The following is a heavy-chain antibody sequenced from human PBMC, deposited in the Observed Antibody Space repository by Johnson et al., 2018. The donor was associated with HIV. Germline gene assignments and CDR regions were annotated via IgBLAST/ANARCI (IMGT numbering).Heavy chain of an antibody. J-gene: IGHJ3*02. Sequence: VQLVESGGGLVQPGGSLRLSCAASGFTFSRYWMNWVRQAPGKGLEWVANINQDGSEKYYVDSVKGRFTISRDNSRDSLSLQMNSLRPEDTAVYYCASDLTRITMIVVVPQAFDIWGQGTMVTVSS. CDR2: INQDGSEK. V-gene: IGHV3-7*04. CDR1: GFTFSRYW. CDR3: ASDLTRITMIVVVPQAFDI. D-gene: IGHD3-22*01.